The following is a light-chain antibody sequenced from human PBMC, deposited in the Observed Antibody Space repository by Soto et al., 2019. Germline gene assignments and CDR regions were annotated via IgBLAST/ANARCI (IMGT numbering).Light chain of an antibody. J-gene: IGKJ2*01. V-gene: IGKV3-20*01. CDR3: EQYGSSPDT. CDR1: QSVSSSY. Sequence: EIVLTQSPGTLSLSPGERATLSCRASQSVSSSYLAWYQQKPGQAPRLLIYGASSRATGIPDRFSGSGSGTDFTSTISGLEPEDFAVYYCEQYGSSPDTFGQGTKLEIK. CDR2: GAS.